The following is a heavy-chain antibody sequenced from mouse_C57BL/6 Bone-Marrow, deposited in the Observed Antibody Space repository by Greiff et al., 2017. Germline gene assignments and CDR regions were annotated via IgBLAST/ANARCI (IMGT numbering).Heavy chain of an antibody. CDR2: IYPYNGGT. CDR1: GYTFTDYY. D-gene: IGHD1-1*01. J-gene: IGHJ2*01. Sequence: EVQLQQSGAVLVKPGASVKMSCKASGYTFTDYYMNWVKQSPGKSLEWIGVIYPYNGGTSYNQKFKGKATLTVDTSSSTAYMELNSLTSEDSAVYYCARERNYYGSVDYWGQGTTLTVSS. CDR3: ARERNYYGSVDY. V-gene: IGHV1-19*01.